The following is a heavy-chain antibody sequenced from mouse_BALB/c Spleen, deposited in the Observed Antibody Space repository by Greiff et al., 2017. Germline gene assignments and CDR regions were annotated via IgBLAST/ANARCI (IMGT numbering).Heavy chain of an antibody. J-gene: IGHJ4*01. D-gene: IGHD2-14*01. V-gene: IGHV5-17*02. CDR2: ISSGSSTI. CDR1: GFTFSSFG. CDR3: ARHRYDRAMDY. Sequence: EVQRVESGGGLVQPGGSRKLSCAASGFTFSSFGMHWVRQAPEKGLEWVAYISSGSSTIYYADTVKGRFTISRDNPKNTLFLQMTSLRSEDTAMYYCARHRYDRAMDYWGQGTSVTVSS.